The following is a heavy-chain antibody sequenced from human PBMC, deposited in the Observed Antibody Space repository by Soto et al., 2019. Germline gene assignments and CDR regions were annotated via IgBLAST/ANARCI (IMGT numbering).Heavy chain of an antibody. J-gene: IGHJ4*02. CDR3: VSVDPSDSAWLPGDY. CDR2: VHSDFKT. Sequence: EVQLVENGGGLMQPGGSLRLSCAASGFTFSFYHMSWVRQAPGKGLEWVSAVHSDFKTYYSDSVKGRFTISRDNSKNTLYLQMHSLRADDTAVYYCVSVDPSDSAWLPGDYWGQGTLVTVAS. D-gene: IGHD3-22*01. CDR1: GFTFSFYH. V-gene: IGHV3-53*02.